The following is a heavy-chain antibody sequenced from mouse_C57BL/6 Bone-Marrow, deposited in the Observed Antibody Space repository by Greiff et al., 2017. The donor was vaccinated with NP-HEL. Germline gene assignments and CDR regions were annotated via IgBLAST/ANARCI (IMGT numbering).Heavy chain of an antibody. J-gene: IGHJ1*03. CDR1: GFSLTSYG. CDR2: IWSGGST. D-gene: IGHD1-1*01. V-gene: IGHV2-2*01. Sequence: QVQLQQSGPGLVQPSQSLSITCTVSGFSLTSYGVHWVRQSPGKGLEWLGVIWSGGSTDYNAAFISRLGISKDNSKSQVFFKMNSLQADDTAIYYCARNLYGSSYVYWYFDVWGTGTTVTVSS. CDR3: ARNLYGSSYVYWYFDV.